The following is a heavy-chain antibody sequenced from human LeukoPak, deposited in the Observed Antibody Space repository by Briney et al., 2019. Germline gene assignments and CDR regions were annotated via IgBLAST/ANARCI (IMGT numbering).Heavy chain of an antibody. CDR2: IYHSGST. D-gene: IGHD3-22*01. CDR3: ARVRITMIVVAPPGSRDRSPEKYFDY. CDR1: GYSISSGYY. V-gene: IGHV4-38-2*02. Sequence: SETLSLTCTVSGYSISSGYYWGWIRPPPGKGLERIGSIYHSGSTYYNPSLKTRVNISVEPSKNQFSLKLSSVTAADTAVYYCARVRITMIVVAPPGSRDRSPEKYFDYWGQGTLVSVCS. J-gene: IGHJ4*02.